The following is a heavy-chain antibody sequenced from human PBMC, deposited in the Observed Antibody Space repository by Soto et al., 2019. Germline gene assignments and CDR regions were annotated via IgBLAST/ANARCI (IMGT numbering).Heavy chain of an antibody. CDR2: ISYDGRHE. CDR3: AKKDITLVREVVISAPVYPYDHHGLDF. CDR1: GFPFSTYG. J-gene: IGHJ6*02. V-gene: IGHV3-30*18. Sequence: GWSLRLSCSASGFPFSTYGMHWVRQAPGKGLEWVAVISYDGRHEYYADSVKGRFTISRDNSKNMLYLEITSLRSEDTARYYCAKKDITLVREVVISAPVYPYDHHGLDFCGRGTTFPVS. D-gene: IGHD3-10*01.